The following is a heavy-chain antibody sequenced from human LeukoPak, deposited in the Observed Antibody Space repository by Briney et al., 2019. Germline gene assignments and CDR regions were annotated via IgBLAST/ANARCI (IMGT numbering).Heavy chain of an antibody. J-gene: IGHJ4*02. Sequence: ASVKVSCEASGYTFTSYDINWVRQATGQGLEWMGWINPDSGGTNYAQNFHGRVTMTRDTSISTAYMAVSRLRSDDTAVYYCAREYYYGSGNYYNRIDYWGQGTLVTVSS. CDR1: GYTFTSYD. D-gene: IGHD3-10*01. CDR3: AREYYYGSGNYYNRIDY. CDR2: INPDSGGT. V-gene: IGHV1-2*02.